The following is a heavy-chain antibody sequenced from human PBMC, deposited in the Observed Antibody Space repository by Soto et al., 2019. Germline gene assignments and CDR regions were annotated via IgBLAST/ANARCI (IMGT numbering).Heavy chain of an antibody. CDR2: IYYSGNT. J-gene: IGHJ4*02. CDR3: ARAYSSNWYRLDY. V-gene: IGHV4-61*08. Sequence: SETLSLTCTVSGGSVSSGGYYWSWVRQPPGKGLEWIGYIYYSGNTNYNPSLKSRVTISVDTSKNQFSLKLSSVTTADTAIYYCARAYSSNWYRLDYWGQGTLVTVSS. D-gene: IGHD6-13*01. CDR1: GGSVSSGGYY.